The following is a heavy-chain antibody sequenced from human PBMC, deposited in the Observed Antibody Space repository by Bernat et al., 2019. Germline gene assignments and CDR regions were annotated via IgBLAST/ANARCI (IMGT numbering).Heavy chain of an antibody. D-gene: IGHD5-12*01. CDR2: FYYTGNS. CDR1: GGSISSDSYS. CDR3: ARQSSGYDSHYYYYMDV. J-gene: IGHJ6*03. Sequence: QLQLQESGPGLVKSSETLSLTCTVSGGSISSDSYSWGWIRQPPGKGLEWIGSFYYTGNSYYSPSLKSRVTISVDTSKNQFSLQLSSVTAADTAVYYCARQSSGYDSHYYYYMDVWGKGTTVTVSS. V-gene: IGHV4-39*01.